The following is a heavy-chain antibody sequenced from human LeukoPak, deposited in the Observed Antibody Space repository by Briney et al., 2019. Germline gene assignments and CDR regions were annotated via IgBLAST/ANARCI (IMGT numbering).Heavy chain of an antibody. CDR2: IYYSGST. V-gene: IGHV4-31*11. Sequence: SSETLSLTCAVSGGSISSGGYYWSWIRQHPGKGLEWIGYIYYSGSTYYNPSLKSRVTISVDTSKNQFSLKLSSVTAADTAVYYCAREGGSSSVAHNFDYWGQGTPVTVSS. CDR3: AREGGSSSVAHNFDY. J-gene: IGHJ4*02. CDR1: GGSISSGGYY. D-gene: IGHD6-6*01.